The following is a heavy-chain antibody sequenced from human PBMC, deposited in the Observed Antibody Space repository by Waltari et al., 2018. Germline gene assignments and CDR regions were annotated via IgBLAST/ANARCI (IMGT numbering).Heavy chain of an antibody. CDR2: IYSGGNK. D-gene: IGHD5-18*01. CDR3: ARDDSYGQFMRFDF. V-gene: IGHV3-53*01. Sequence: EVQLVESGGGLIQPGGSLRLSCEASGLTVSGNYMSWVRQAPGKGLDWLSAIYSGGNKFYADSVKGRFNISIDNSKNTLYLQMNSLRVDDTAVYYCARDDSYGQFMRFDFWGQGTVVTVSS. CDR1: GLTVSGNY. J-gene: IGHJ4*02.